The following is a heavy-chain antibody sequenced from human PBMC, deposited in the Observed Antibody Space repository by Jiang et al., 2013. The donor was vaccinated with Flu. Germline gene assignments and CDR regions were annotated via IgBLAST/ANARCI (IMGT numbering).Heavy chain of an antibody. Sequence: GAEVKKPGESLKISCKGSGYSFTSYWIGWVRQMPGKGLEWMGIIYPGDSDTRYSPSFQGQVTISADKSISTAYLQWSSLKASDTAMYYCARGRNDDSSGYSRLYYFDYWGQGTLVTVSS. CDR1: GYSFTSYW. D-gene: IGHD3-22*01. CDR3: ARGRNDDSSGYSRLYYFDY. CDR2: IYPGDSDT. V-gene: IGHV5-51*01. J-gene: IGHJ4*02.